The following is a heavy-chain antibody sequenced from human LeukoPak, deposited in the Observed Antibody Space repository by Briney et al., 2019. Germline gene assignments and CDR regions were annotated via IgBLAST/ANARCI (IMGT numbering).Heavy chain of an antibody. CDR1: GFTFSSYA. J-gene: IGHJ4*02. Sequence: GGSLRLSCAASGFTFSSYAMHWVRQAPGKGLEWVAVISYDGSNKYYADSVKGRFTISRDNSKNTLYLQMNSLRAEDTAVYYCARGTPYSNGDHYWGQGTLVTVSS. D-gene: IGHD4-4*01. V-gene: IGHV3-30-3*01. CDR2: ISYDGSNK. CDR3: ARGTPYSNGDHY.